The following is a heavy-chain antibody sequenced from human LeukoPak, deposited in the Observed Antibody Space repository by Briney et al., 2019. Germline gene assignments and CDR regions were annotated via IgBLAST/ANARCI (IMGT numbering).Heavy chain of an antibody. CDR2: ISYDGSNK. D-gene: IGHD2-2*01. CDR1: GFPFSSYA. CDR3: ARDLSSTSRGLGDYYYYGMDV. Sequence: GGSLRLSCAASGFPFSSYAMHWVRQAPGKGLEWVAVISYDGSNKYYADSVKGRFTISRDNSKNTLYLQMNSLRAEDTAVYYCARDLSSTSRGLGDYYYYGMDVWGKGTTVTVFS. V-gene: IGHV3-30*04. J-gene: IGHJ6*04.